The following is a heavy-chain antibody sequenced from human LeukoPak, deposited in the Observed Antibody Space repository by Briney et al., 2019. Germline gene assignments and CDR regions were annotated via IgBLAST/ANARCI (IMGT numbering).Heavy chain of an antibody. Sequence: AVIWYDGSNKYYADSVKGRFTISRDNSKNTLYLQMNSLRAEDTAVYYCAGQYKGIVGVSDWGQGTLVTVSS. V-gene: IGHV3-33*01. D-gene: IGHD1-26*01. CDR3: AGQYKGIVGVSD. CDR2: IWYDGSNK. J-gene: IGHJ4*02.